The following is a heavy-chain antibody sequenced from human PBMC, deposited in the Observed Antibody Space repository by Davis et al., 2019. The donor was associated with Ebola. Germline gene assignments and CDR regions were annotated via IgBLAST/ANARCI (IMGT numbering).Heavy chain of an antibody. CDR1: GGSFSGYY. D-gene: IGHD2-15*01. CDR2: INHSGST. Sequence: MPGGSLRLSCAVYGGSFSGYYWSWIRQPPGKGLEWIGEINHSGSTNYNPSLKSRVTISVDTSKNQFSLKLSSVTAADTAVYYCARADIVVVVAAFDYWGQGTLVTVSS. V-gene: IGHV4-34*01. J-gene: IGHJ4*02. CDR3: ARADIVVVVAAFDY.